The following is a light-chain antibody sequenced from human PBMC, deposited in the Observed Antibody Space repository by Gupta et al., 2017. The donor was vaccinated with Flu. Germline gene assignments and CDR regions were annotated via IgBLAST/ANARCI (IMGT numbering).Light chain of an antibody. V-gene: IGKV1-39*01. CDR2: VGS. CDR3: HHIDSNPPWA. Sequence: IQMTQCPSSLSASVGDRGTITCRASQSISSYLDWYQQKPGEAPKLLMYVGSSWQSGVVSRFSGGGNGRDVTLTNITRQREDFAAYYSHHIDSNPPWAFGQGTEVEIK. J-gene: IGKJ1*01. CDR1: QSISSY.